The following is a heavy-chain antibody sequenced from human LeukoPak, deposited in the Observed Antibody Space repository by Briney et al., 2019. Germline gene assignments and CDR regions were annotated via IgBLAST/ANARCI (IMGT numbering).Heavy chain of an antibody. CDR3: ATAGIVLDTGAEFLLH. D-gene: IGHD2-8*01. Sequence: ASVKVSCKLSGDALTELSMHWVRQSPGKGLEWMGGFDPEEGETIYAQRFQGRVTMTEETVTDTAHMELSSLTSEDTAVYYCATAGIVLDTGAEFLLHWGQGTLVTVSS. CDR2: FDPEEGET. V-gene: IGHV1-24*01. J-gene: IGHJ1*01. CDR1: GDALTELS.